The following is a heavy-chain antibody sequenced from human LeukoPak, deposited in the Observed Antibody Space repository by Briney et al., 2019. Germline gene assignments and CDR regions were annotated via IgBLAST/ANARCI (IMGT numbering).Heavy chain of an antibody. Sequence: PGGSLRRSCVSSGFSFSNYAMSWVRQAPGKGLEWVSSISGSGGSTHYADSVKGRFTISRDKTKNTLYLQMNSLRAEDAAVYYCAKSAYYDASGYYREYYFDYWGQGTLVTVSS. CDR1: GFSFSNYA. V-gene: IGHV3-23*01. D-gene: IGHD3-22*01. CDR2: ISGSGGST. CDR3: AKSAYYDASGYYREYYFDY. J-gene: IGHJ4*02.